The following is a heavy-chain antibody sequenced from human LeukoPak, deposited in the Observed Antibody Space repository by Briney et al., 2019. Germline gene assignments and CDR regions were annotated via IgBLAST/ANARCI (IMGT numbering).Heavy chain of an antibody. Sequence: TGGSLRLSCAASGFTVSSNYMSWVRQAPGKGLEWVSVIYSGGSTYYADSVKGRFTISRDNSKNTLYLQMNSLRAEDTAVYYCARVVSCSSTSCYAPYYYYYMDVWGKGTTVTVSS. CDR3: ARVVSCSSTSCYAPYYYYYMDV. J-gene: IGHJ6*03. CDR2: IYSGGST. CDR1: GFTVSSNY. V-gene: IGHV3-53*01. D-gene: IGHD2-2*01.